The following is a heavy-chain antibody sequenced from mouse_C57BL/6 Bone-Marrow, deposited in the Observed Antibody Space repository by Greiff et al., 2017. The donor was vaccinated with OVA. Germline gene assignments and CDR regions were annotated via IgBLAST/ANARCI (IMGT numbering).Heavy chain of an antibody. CDR2: IDPSDSYT. CDR3: AREGPYFDY. Sequence: QVQLQQPGAELVKPGASVTLSCKASGYTFTSYWMQWVKQRPGQGLEWIGEIDPSDSYTNYNQKFKGKATLTVDTSSSTAYMQLSSLTSEDSAVYYCAREGPYFDYWGQGTTLTVSS. J-gene: IGHJ2*01. V-gene: IGHV1-50*01. D-gene: IGHD3-3*01. CDR1: GYTFTSYW.